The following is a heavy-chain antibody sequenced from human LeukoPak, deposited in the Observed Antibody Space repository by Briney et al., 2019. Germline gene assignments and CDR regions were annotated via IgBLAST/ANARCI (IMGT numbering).Heavy chain of an antibody. V-gene: IGHV3-23*01. D-gene: IGHD5-24*01. Sequence: WGSLRLSCAASGFTFSSYAMSRVRQAPGKGLEWVSAIIPSRATYYADSVKGRFTISRDNSKNTLSLQMNSLRAEDTAVYYCAKDDGYNTYNQYDYWGQGTLVTVSS. CDR2: IIPSRAT. J-gene: IGHJ4*02. CDR3: AKDDGYNTYNQYDY. CDR1: GFTFSSYA.